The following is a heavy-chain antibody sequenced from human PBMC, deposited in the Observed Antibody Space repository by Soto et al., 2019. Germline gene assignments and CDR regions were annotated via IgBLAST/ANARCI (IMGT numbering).Heavy chain of an antibody. Sequence: QVQLVESGGGVVQPGRSLRLSCAVSGFTFSSYGMHWVRQAPGKGLEWVAIIWYDGSNKCYADSVKGRFTISRDNSKNTLYLQMNSLRAEDTAVYYCARDLHDTSGYYSYDFDYWGQGTLVTVSS. D-gene: IGHD3-22*01. CDR3: ARDLHDTSGYYSYDFDY. V-gene: IGHV3-33*01. CDR1: GFTFSSYG. CDR2: IWYDGSNK. J-gene: IGHJ4*02.